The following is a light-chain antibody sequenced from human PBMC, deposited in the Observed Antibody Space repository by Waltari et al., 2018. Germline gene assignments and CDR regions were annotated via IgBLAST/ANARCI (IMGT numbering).Light chain of an antibody. CDR1: QSVSSSY. Sequence: RASQSVSSSYLAWYQQKPGQAPRLLIYGASSRATGIPDRFSGSGSGTDFTLTISRLEPEDFAVYYCQQYGTSPWTFGQGTRVEIK. V-gene: IGKV3-20*01. CDR3: QQYGTSPWT. CDR2: GAS. J-gene: IGKJ1*01.